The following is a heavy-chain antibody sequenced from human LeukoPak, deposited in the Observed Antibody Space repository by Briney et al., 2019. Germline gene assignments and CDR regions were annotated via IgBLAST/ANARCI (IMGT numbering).Heavy chain of an antibody. CDR1: GFTVSSNY. D-gene: IGHD6-13*01. CDR2: IYSGGST. J-gene: IGHJ5*02. V-gene: IGHV3-53*01. Sequence: GGSLRLSCAASGFTVSSNYMSWVRQAPGKALEWVSVIYSGGSTYYADSVKGRFTISRDNSKNALYLQMNSLRAEDTAVYYCARNRAAAGTGWFDPWGQGTLVTVSS. CDR3: ARNRAAAGTGWFDP.